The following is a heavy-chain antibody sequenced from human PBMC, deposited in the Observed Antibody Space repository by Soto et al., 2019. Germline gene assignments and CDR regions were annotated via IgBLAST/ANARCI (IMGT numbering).Heavy chain of an antibody. D-gene: IGHD6-19*01. CDR3: ARDAAVPGETDRFDF. Sequence: ASETLSLTWAVSGDSISTNTWWSWVRQPPGKGLEWMGEKYNYGNTNYNPSLKSRVTMSVDTSKNQFSLKLTSVTAADTAMYYCARDAAVPGETDRFDFWGQGTLVTVSS. CDR1: GDSISTNTW. V-gene: IGHV4-4*02. J-gene: IGHJ4*02. CDR2: KYNYGNT.